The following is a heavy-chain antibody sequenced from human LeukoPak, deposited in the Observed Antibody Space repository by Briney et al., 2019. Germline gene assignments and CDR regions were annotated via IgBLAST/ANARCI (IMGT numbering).Heavy chain of an antibody. D-gene: IGHD1-26*01. CDR2: INPNSGGT. V-gene: IGHV1-2*02. Sequence: ASVTVSFKASVYTFTVYYMHWVRQAPGQGGEWMGWINPNSGGTNYAQKFQGRVTMTRDTSISTAYMELSRLRSDDTAVYYCAREGAVGATDYWGQGTLVTVSS. CDR3: AREGAVGATDY. J-gene: IGHJ4*02. CDR1: VYTFTVYY.